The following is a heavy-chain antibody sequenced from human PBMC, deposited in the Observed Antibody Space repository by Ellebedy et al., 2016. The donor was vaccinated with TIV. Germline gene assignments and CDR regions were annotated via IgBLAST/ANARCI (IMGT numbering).Heavy chain of an antibody. CDR3: ATYPVSYYFDGPFEY. CDR2: ISSDENYI. V-gene: IGHV3-21*01. D-gene: IGHD3-22*01. Sequence: GESLKISCVVSGFTFTTYSMNWVRQAPGRGLEWVSSISSDENYIYYRDSLKGRFTISRDNAKNSLYLQMNSLRAEDTAVYYCATYPVSYYFDGPFEYWGQGALVTVSS. J-gene: IGHJ4*02. CDR1: GFTFTTYS.